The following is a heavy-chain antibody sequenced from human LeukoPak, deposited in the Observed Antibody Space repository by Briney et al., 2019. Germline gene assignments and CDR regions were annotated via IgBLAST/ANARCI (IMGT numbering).Heavy chain of an antibody. J-gene: IGHJ5*02. D-gene: IGHD4-17*01. CDR1: GGSITSSDYY. CDR3: ARKTVTNWFDP. Sequence: PSETLSLTCTVSGGSITSSDYYWDWIRQPPGKGLEWIGSVYNTGSSYYNGAFKSRATISIDTSKNLFSLKLKSVTAADTAMYYCARKTVTNWFDPWGQGTLVTASS. CDR2: VYNTGSS. V-gene: IGHV4-39*01.